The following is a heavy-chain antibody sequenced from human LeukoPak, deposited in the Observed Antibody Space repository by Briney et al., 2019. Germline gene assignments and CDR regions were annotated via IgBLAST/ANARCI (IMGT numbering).Heavy chain of an antibody. V-gene: IGHV4-4*07. D-gene: IGHD1-26*01. CDR2: VYTNERT. CDR3: ARDVGFPARFDS. CDR1: GDSLTNFY. Sequence: PSETLSLTCTVSGDSLTNFYWSWIRQPAGKGLEWIGRVYTNERTKYNPSLKSRLTMSVDTSSNQVFLRLTSVIAADTAVYYCARDVGFPARFDSWGQGILVTVSS. J-gene: IGHJ5*01.